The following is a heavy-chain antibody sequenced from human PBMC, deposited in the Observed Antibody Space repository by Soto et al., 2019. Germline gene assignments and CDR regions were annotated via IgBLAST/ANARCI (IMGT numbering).Heavy chain of an antibody. CDR3: AGTYSGYDLYYFDY. Sequence: SATLSLTCTVSGGSISSGDYYWSWIRQPPGKGLEWIGYIYYSGSTYYNPSLKSRVTISVDTSKNQFSLKLSSVTAADTAVYYCAGTYSGYDLYYFDYWGQGTLVTVS. CDR2: IYYSGST. V-gene: IGHV4-30-4*01. CDR1: GGSISSGDYY. D-gene: IGHD5-12*01. J-gene: IGHJ4*02.